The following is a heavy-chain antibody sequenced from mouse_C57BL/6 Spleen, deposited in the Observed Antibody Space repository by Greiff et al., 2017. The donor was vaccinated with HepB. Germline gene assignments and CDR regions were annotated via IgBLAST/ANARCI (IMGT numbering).Heavy chain of an antibody. D-gene: IGHD1-1*01. CDR2: ISSGGSYT. J-gene: IGHJ2*01. V-gene: IGHV5-6*01. CDR3: ARPAYYYGSSSYFDY. Sequence: EVHLVESGGDLVKPGGSLKLSCAASGFTFSSYGMSWVRQTPDKRLEWVATISSGGSYTYYPDSVKGRFTISRDNAKNTLYLQMSSLKSEDTAMYYCARPAYYYGSSSYFDYWGQGTTLTVSS. CDR1: GFTFSSYG.